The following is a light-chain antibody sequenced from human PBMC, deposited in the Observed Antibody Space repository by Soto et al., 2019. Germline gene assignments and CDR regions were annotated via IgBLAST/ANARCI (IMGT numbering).Light chain of an antibody. V-gene: IGLV2-14*01. CDR1: SSDVGGYNY. CDR3: SSYTSSSALSV. Sequence: QSALTQPASVSGSPGQSITISCTGTSSDVGGYNYVSWYQQHPGKAPKLMIYDVSNRPSGVSNRCSGSNSGNTASLTISGLQAEDEDDYYCSSYTSSSALSVFGTGTKLTVL. J-gene: IGLJ1*01. CDR2: DVS.